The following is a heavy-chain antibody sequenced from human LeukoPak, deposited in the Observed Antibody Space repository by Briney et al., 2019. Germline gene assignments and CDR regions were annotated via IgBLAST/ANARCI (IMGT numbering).Heavy chain of an antibody. CDR1: GGSISSGGYY. CDR3: ARFVGGSGYPIDY. Sequence: SQTLSLTCTVSGGSISSGGYYWSWVRQHPGKGLEWIGYIYYSGSTYYNPSLKSRVTISVDTSKNQFSLKLSSVTAADTAVYYCARFVGGSGYPIDYWGQGTLVTVSP. V-gene: IGHV4-31*03. CDR2: IYYSGST. D-gene: IGHD3-22*01. J-gene: IGHJ4*02.